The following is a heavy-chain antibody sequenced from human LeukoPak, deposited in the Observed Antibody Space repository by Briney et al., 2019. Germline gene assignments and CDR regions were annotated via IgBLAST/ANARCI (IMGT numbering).Heavy chain of an antibody. CDR1: GTSIGSGRHY. J-gene: IGHJ5*02. Sequence: SQTLSLTWTVSGTSIGSGRHYWSWLRQHPGKGLEWIGYIYYSGGTYTTPSLKSRVTMSVDTSKNQFSLKLNSVTAADTAVYYCARSHPFDHWGQGTLVIVSS. CDR2: IYYSGGT. V-gene: IGHV4-31*02. CDR3: ARSHPFDH.